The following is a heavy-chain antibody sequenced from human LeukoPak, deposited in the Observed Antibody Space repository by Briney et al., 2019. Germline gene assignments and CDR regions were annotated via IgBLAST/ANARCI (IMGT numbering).Heavy chain of an antibody. Sequence: SETLSLTCAVSGDSISSSKWWSWVRQAPGKGLEWIGEIHHGGSTNYNPSLKSRVTISIDKSKNEFSLKMSSVTAADTAVYYCARSRDTTNYYGMDVWGQGTTVTVSS. D-gene: IGHD1-1*01. CDR1: GDSISSSKW. V-gene: IGHV4-4*02. CDR2: IHHGGST. CDR3: ARSRDTTNYYGMDV. J-gene: IGHJ6*02.